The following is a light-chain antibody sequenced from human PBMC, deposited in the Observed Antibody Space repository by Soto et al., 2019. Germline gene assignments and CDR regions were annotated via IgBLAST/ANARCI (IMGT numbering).Light chain of an antibody. CDR2: GTS. CDR1: QSVSSSY. CDR3: QQYGSSPWT. J-gene: IGKJ1*01. V-gene: IGKV3-20*01. Sequence: EIELTQSPGTLSLSPGERATLSCRASQSVSSSYLAWYQQKPGQAPRLPMYGTSSRATGIPDRFSGSGSGTDFTLTISRLEPEDFAVYYCQQYGSSPWTFGQGTKVEIK.